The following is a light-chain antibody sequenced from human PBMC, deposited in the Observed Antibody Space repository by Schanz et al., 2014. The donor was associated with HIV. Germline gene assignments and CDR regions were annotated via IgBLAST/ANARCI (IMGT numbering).Light chain of an antibody. CDR2: SND. CDR3: AAWDDSLNGPM. Sequence: QSVLTQPPSASGTPGQRVTISCSGSSSNIGSNTVHWYQQLPGMAPQLLIYSNDQRPSGVPDRFSGSKSGTSASLAISGLQSEDEADYHCAAWDDSLNGPMFGGGTKLTVL. V-gene: IGLV1-44*01. CDR1: SSNIGSNT. J-gene: IGLJ3*02.